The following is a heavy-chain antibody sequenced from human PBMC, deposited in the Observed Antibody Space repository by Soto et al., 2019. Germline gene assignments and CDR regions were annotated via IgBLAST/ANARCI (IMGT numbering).Heavy chain of an antibody. J-gene: IGHJ6*02. V-gene: IGHV1-8*01. Sequence: ASVKVSCKASGYTFTSYDINWVRQATGQGLEWMGWMNPNSGNTGYAQKFQGRVTMTRNTSISTAYMELSSLRSEDTAVYYCARARAYCTNGVCYPRGANYYYRMDVWGQGTTVTVSS. CDR1: GYTFTSYD. D-gene: IGHD2-8*01. CDR2: MNPNSGNT. CDR3: ARARAYCTNGVCYPRGANYYYRMDV.